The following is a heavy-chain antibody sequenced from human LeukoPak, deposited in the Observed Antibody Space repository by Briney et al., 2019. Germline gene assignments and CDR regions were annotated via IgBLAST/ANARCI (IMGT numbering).Heavy chain of an antibody. CDR2: INPTSFGT. J-gene: IGHJ4*02. D-gene: IGHD2-15*01. V-gene: IGHV1-2*02. CDR3: MRVPELPEY. Sequence: ASVKVSCKASGYTFTGYYIHWVRQAPGQGLEWMGWINPTSFGTKYEQKFQGRVTMTRDTSISTAYMELSRLRSDDTAVYYCMRVPELPEYWGQGTLVTVSS. CDR1: GYTFTGYY.